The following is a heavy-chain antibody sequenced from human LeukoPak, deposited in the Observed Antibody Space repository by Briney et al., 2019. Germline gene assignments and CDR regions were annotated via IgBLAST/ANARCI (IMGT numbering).Heavy chain of an antibody. V-gene: IGHV1-2*02. D-gene: IGHD5-18*01. CDR2: INPNSGGT. Sequence: GASVKVSCKASGYTFTGYYMHWVRQAPGQGLEWMGWINPNSGGTNYAQKFQGRVTMTRDTSISTAYMELSRLRSDDTAVYYCARSYSYGYDAFDIWGQGTMVTVSS. CDR1: GYTFTGYY. J-gene: IGHJ3*02. CDR3: ARSYSYGYDAFDI.